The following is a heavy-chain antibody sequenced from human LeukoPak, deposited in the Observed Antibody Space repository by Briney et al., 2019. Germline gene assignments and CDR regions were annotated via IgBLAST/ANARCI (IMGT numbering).Heavy chain of an antibody. CDR1: GFTFSSYW. J-gene: IGHJ4*02. Sequence: GGSLRLSCAASGFTFSSYWMSWVRQAPGKGLEWEADTKKDGSEKEYVDSVKGRFTISRDNAKNSLYLQMNSLRVEDTAVYYCVRVDTSGYYYELSFDYWGQGTLVTVSS. D-gene: IGHD3-22*01. CDR2: TKKDGSEK. CDR3: VRVDTSGYYYELSFDY. V-gene: IGHV3-7*01.